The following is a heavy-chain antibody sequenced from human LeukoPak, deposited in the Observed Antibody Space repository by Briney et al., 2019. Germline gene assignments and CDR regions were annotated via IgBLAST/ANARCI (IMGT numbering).Heavy chain of an antibody. Sequence: GGSLRLSCAASGCTFSSYAMSGVRQAPGKGREWFSAISGSGGSTYHADSVKARFTISRANSKNPLYLQMNRPRAEDTAVYYCGKVGMGYSSASPIAYWGEGTLVTVSS. V-gene: IGHV3-23*01. J-gene: IGHJ4*02. CDR3: GKVGMGYSSASPIAY. CDR1: GCTFSSYA. CDR2: ISGSGGST. D-gene: IGHD6-19*01.